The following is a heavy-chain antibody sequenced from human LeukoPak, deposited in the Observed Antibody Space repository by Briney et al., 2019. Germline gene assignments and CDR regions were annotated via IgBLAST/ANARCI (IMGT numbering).Heavy chain of an antibody. V-gene: IGHV3-48*01. CDR3: AELGITMIGGV. Sequence: GGSLRLSCAASGFTFSSYSMNWVRQAPGKGLEWVSYITSSSNTIYYADSVKGRFTISRDNAKNSLYLQMNSLRAEDTAVYYCAELGITMIGGVWGKGTTVTISS. CDR1: GFTFSSYS. J-gene: IGHJ6*04. CDR2: ITSSSNTI. D-gene: IGHD3-10*02.